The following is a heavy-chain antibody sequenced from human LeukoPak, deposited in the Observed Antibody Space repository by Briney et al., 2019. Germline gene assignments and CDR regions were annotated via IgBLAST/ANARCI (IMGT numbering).Heavy chain of an antibody. V-gene: IGHV3-74*01. Sequence: GGSLRLSCAASGFTFSSYWMHWVRQAPGKGLVWVSHINSDGSSTSYADSVKGRFTISRDNAKNTLYLQMNSLRAEDTAVYYCARDPTGGVIQSIWGQGTLVTVSS. CDR2: INSDGSST. CDR3: ARDPTGGVIQSI. CDR1: GFTFSSYW. D-gene: IGHD3-16*02. J-gene: IGHJ4*02.